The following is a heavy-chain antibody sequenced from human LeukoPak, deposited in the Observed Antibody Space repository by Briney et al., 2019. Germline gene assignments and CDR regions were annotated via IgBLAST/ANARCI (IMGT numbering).Heavy chain of an antibody. V-gene: IGHV3-21*01. J-gene: IGHJ4*02. CDR1: GFTFSSYS. D-gene: IGHD3-3*01. Sequence: AESLRLSCAASGFTFSSYSMNWVRQAPGKGLEWVSSISSSSSYIYYADPVKDRFTIIRDNATNSLFLQMFSLIAEDTAVYYCAAFPFLEWLSSYFDYWGQGTLVTVSS. CDR3: AAFPFLEWLSSYFDY. CDR2: ISSSSSYI.